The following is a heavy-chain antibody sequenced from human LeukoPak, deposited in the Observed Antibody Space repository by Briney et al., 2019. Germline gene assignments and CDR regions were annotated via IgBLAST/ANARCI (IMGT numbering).Heavy chain of an antibody. CDR3: ARGLVIGSSSSPFDY. J-gene: IGHJ4*02. V-gene: IGHV3-21*01. D-gene: IGHD6-6*01. Sequence: GGSLRLSCAASGFTFSSYSMNWVHQAPGKGLEWVSSISSSSSYIYYADSVKGRFTISRDNAENSLYLQMNSLRAEDTAVYYCARGLVIGSSSSPFDYWGQGTLVTVSS. CDR1: GFTFSSYS. CDR2: ISSSSSYI.